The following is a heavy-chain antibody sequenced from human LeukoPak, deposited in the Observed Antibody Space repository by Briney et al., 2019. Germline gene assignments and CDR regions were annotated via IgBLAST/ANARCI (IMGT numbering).Heavy chain of an antibody. V-gene: IGHV3-48*03. D-gene: IGHD3-16*01. Sequence: PGGSLRLSCAASGSAFSSHEMNWVRQAPGRGREWVSYISDVGTTIYYADSVKGRFTISRDNAKNSLYLQMNSLRAEDTAVYYCAREYMITWGQGTMVTVSS. CDR1: GSAFSSHE. J-gene: IGHJ3*01. CDR2: ISDVGTTI. CDR3: AREYMIT.